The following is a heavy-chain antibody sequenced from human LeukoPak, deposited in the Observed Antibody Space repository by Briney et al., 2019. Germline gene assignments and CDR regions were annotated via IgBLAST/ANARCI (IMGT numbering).Heavy chain of an antibody. CDR3: ARVRDGYNDAYDI. D-gene: IGHD5-24*01. V-gene: IGHV1-2*02. CDR2: INPNSGGT. Sequence: GASVKVSCKASGYTFTGYYMHWVRQAPGQGLEWMGWINPNSGGTNYAQNFQGRVTMTRDTSTSTVYMELSSLRSEDTAVYYCARVRDGYNDAYDIWGQGTMITVPS. J-gene: IGHJ3*02. CDR1: GYTFTGYY.